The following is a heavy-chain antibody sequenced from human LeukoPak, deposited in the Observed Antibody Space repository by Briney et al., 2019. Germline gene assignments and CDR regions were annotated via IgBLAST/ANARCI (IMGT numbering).Heavy chain of an antibody. CDR2: INRDGSST. J-gene: IGHJ4*02. CDR1: GVIFSNYR. CDR3: ARGGGYSYGSFDY. D-gene: IGHD5-18*01. Sequence: GGSLRLSCAASGVIFSNYRMHWVRQAPGKGLVWVSRINRDGSSTSYADSVKGRFTISRDNAKNTLYLQMNSLRVEDTAVYYCARGGGYSYGSFDYWGQGTLVTVSS. V-gene: IGHV3-74*01.